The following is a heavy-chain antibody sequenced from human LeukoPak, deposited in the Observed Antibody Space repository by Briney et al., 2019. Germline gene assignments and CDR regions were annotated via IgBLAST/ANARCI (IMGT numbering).Heavy chain of an antibody. V-gene: IGHV4-4*07. CDR1: GGSIRTYY. CDR3: ARGGSSSQSFDY. Sequence: PSETLSLAWTVSGGSIRTYYRRWMRQPAGKRREGVGRIYASGSTNYNPSLKSRVTMSVDASKNQFSLILTSVAAADTAVYYCARGGSSSQSFDYWGQGTLVTVSS. J-gene: IGHJ4*02. CDR2: IYASGST. D-gene: IGHD6-13*01.